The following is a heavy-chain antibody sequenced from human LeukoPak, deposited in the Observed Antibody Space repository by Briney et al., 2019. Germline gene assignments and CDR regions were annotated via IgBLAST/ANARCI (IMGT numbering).Heavy chain of an antibody. CDR2: IYTSGST. J-gene: IGHJ6*03. CDR3: ARVTGTQDYYYYMDV. D-gene: IGHD1-7*01. CDR1: GGSISSSDW. Sequence: PSETLSLTCAVSGGSISSSDWWSWVRQPPGKGLEWIGRIYTSGSTNYNPSLKSRVTISVDTSKNQFSLKLSSVTAADTAVYYCARVTGTQDYYYYMDVWGKGTTVTVSS. V-gene: IGHV4-4*02.